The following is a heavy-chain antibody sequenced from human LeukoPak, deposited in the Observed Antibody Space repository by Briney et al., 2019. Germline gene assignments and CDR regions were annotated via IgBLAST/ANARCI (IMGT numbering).Heavy chain of an antibody. V-gene: IGHV4-34*01. CDR1: GGSFSGYY. CDR2: INHSGST. Sequence: PSETLSLTCAVYGGSFSGYYWSWIRQPPGKGLEWIGEINHSGSTNHNPSLKSRVTISVDTSKNQFSLKLSSVTAADTAVYYCARRLKGYDYWGQGTLVTVSS. J-gene: IGHJ4*02. CDR3: ARRLKGYDY. D-gene: IGHD2-21*01.